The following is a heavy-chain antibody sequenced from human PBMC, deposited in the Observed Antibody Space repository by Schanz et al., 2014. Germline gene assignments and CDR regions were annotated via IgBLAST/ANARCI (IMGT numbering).Heavy chain of an antibody. V-gene: IGHV3-30*04. CDR3: AKDLPSDYYIAY. J-gene: IGHJ4*02. D-gene: IGHD3-22*01. Sequence: VQLVESGGGVVQPGRSLRLSCAASGFTFSNFAIHWVRQAPGKGLEWVAVILYDGSHKDYADSVKGRFTISRDNSKNTLYLQMNSLRAEDTAVYYCAKDLPSDYYIAYWGQGTLVTVSS. CDR2: ILYDGSHK. CDR1: GFTFSNFA.